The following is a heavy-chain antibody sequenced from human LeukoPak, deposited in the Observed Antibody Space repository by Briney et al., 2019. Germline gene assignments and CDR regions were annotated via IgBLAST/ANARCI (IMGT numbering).Heavy chain of an antibody. Sequence: PSETLSLTCTVSGGSISSYYWSWIRQPPGKGLEWIGYIYYSGSTNYNPSLKSRVTISVDTSKNQFSLKLSSVTAADTAVYYCASTTMTTLVHAFDIWGQGTMVTVSS. J-gene: IGHJ3*02. V-gene: IGHV4-59*08. CDR1: GGSISSYY. CDR2: IYYSGST. D-gene: IGHD3-22*01. CDR3: ASTTMTTLVHAFDI.